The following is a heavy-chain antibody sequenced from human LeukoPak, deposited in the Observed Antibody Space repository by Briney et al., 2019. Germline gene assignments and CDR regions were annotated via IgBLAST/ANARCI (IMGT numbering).Heavy chain of an antibody. J-gene: IGHJ5*01. CDR2: INPNSGGT. CDR1: GYTFTGYY. CDR3: ARGGTGATFPRGAADS. D-gene: IGHD1-1*01. V-gene: IGHV1-2*02. Sequence: ASVKVSCKASGYTFTGYYMHWVRQAPGQGLEWMGWINPNSGGTNYAQKFQGRVTITRDTSIGTAYMELSSLRSEDTAIYYCARGGTGATFPRGAADSWGQGTPVTVSS.